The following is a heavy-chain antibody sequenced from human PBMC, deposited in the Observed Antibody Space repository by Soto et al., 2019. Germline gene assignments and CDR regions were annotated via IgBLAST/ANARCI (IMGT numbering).Heavy chain of an antibody. CDR1: GYTFTSYY. D-gene: IGHD4-17*01. J-gene: IGHJ4*02. Sequence: GASVKVSCKASGYTFTSYYMHWVRQAPGQGLEWMGIINPSGGSTSYAQKLQGRVTMTRDTSTSTVYMELSSLRSEDTAVYYCARDGTLYGVPGYFDYWGQGTLVTVSS. V-gene: IGHV1-46*01. CDR2: INPSGGST. CDR3: ARDGTLYGVPGYFDY.